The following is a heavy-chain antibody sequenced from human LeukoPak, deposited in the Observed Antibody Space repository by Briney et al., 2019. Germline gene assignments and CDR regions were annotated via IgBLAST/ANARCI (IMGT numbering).Heavy chain of an antibody. Sequence: SETLSLTCTVYGGSFSGYYWSWIRQPPGKGLEWIGEINHSGSTNYNPSLKSRVTFSVDTSKNQFSLEPSSVTAADTAVYFCARGDSSNYYGSGSYYNPKYSWFDPWGQGTLVAVSS. J-gene: IGHJ5*02. CDR3: ARGDSSNYYGSGSYYNPKYSWFDP. CDR2: INHSGST. V-gene: IGHV4-34*01. D-gene: IGHD3-10*01. CDR1: GGSFSGYY.